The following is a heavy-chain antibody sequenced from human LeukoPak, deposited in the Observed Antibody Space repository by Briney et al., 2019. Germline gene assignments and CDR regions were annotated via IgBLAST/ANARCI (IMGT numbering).Heavy chain of an antibody. V-gene: IGHV3-33*01. D-gene: IGHD3-3*01. J-gene: IGHJ6*03. CDR3: ARDQHYDFWSGIYYYYYVDV. Sequence: GGSLRLSCAASGFTFSSYGMHWVRQAPGKGLEWVAVIWYDGSNKYYADSVKGRFTISRDNSKNTLYLQMNSLRAEDTAVYYCARDQHYDFWSGIYYYYYVDVWGKGTTVTVSS. CDR1: GFTFSSYG. CDR2: IWYDGSNK.